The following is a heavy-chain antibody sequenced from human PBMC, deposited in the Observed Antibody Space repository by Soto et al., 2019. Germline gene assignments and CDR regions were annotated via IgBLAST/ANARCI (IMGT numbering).Heavy chain of an antibody. Sequence: SGPTRVNPPQTDTLTCTLFGFSLSTSGVAVGCIRQPPGKALEWLALISWDDDKRYSPSLKSRLTITKGTSKNQGGLTMTNMDPVDTDTSYCAHSPTHYDILTGYVFSWFEPWGQGTLVTVSS. J-gene: IGHJ5*02. V-gene: IGHV2-5*02. CDR1: GFSLSTSGVA. CDR2: ISWDDDK. CDR3: AHSPTHYDILTGYVFSWFEP. D-gene: IGHD3-9*01.